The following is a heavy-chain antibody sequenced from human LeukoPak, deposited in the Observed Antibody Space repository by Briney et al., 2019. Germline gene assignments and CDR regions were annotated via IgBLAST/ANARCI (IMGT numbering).Heavy chain of an antibody. D-gene: IGHD5-18*01. J-gene: IGHJ4*02. CDR3: AREQLWLLTDY. CDR1: GFIFSDYF. V-gene: IGHV3-21*01. CDR2: ISSSSSYI. Sequence: GGSLRLSCAASGFIFSDYFMDWVRQAPGKGLEWVSSISSSSSYIYYADSVKGRFTISRDNAKNSLYLQMNSLRAEDTAVYYCAREQLWLLTDYWGQGTLVTVSS.